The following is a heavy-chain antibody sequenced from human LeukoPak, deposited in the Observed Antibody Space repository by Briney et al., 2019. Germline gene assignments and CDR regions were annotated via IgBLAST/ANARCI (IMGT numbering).Heavy chain of an antibody. V-gene: IGHV4-31*03. CDR1: GGSISSGGYY. J-gene: IGHJ4*02. CDR2: IYYSGST. CDR3: ARDGDAVFDY. Sequence: SETLSLTRTVSGGSISSGGYYWSWIRQHPGKGLEWIGYIYYSGSTYYNPSLKSRVTISVDTSKNQFSLKLSSVTAADTAVYYCARDGDAVFDYWGQGTLVTVSS.